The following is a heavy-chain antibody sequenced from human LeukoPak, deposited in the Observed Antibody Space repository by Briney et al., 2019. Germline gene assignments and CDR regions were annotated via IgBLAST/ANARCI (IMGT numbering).Heavy chain of an antibody. CDR2: IIPNSGAT. CDR3: ARGLRESVVVTAIILGYYMDV. CDR1: GYTFTGND. D-gene: IGHD2-21*02. V-gene: IGHV1-2*06. Sequence: ASVKVSCKASGYTFTGNDIHWIRQAPGQGLEWMGRIIPNSGATNYAQKFQGRVTVTRDTSISTAYMELSSLRSEDTAVYYCARGLRESVVVTAIILGYYMDVWGKGTTVTVSS. J-gene: IGHJ6*03.